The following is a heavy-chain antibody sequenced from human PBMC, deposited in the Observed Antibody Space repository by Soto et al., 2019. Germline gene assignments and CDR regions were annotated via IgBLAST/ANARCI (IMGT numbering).Heavy chain of an antibody. J-gene: IGHJ6*02. CDR2: INPNSGGT. V-gene: IGHV1-2*02. D-gene: IGHD2-2*01. CDR1: GYTFTGYY. CDR3: ARSPYCSSTSCPRMDV. Sequence: ASVKFSCKASGYTFTGYYMHWVRQAPGQGLEWMGWINPNSGGTNYAQKFQGRVTMTRDTSISTAYMELSRLRSDDTAVYYCARSPYCSSTSCPRMDVWGQGTTVTVSS.